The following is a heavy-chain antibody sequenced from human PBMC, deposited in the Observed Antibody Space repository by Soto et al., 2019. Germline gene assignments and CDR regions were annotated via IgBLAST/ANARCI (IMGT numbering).Heavy chain of an antibody. D-gene: IGHD3-3*01. CDR3: AREGRLSYDFWSGYQQHFDY. V-gene: IGHV3-30-3*01. CDR1: GFTFSSYA. J-gene: IGHJ4*02. CDR2: ISYDGSNK. Sequence: GGSLRLSCAASGFTFSSYAMHWVRQAPGKGLEWVAVISYDGSNKYYADSVKGRFTISRDNSKNTLYLQMNSLRAEDTAVYYCAREGRLSYDFWSGYQQHFDYWGQGT.